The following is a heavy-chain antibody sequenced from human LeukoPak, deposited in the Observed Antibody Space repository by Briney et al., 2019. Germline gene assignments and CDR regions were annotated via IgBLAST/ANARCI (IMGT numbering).Heavy chain of an antibody. D-gene: IGHD3-3*01. CDR1: GYTLTELS. J-gene: IGHJ4*02. V-gene: IGHV1-24*01. CDR2: FDPEDGET. Sequence: ASVKVSCKVSGYTLTELSMHWVRQAPGKGLEWMGGFDPEDGETIYAQKFQGRVTMTEDTSTDTAYMELSSLRSEDTAVYYCARSSVFDFGVVIYYFDYWGQGTLVTVSS. CDR3: ARSSVFDFGVVIYYFDY.